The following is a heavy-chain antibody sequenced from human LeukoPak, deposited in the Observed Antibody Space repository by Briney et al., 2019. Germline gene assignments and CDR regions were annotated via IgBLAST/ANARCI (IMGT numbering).Heavy chain of an antibody. J-gene: IGHJ4*02. CDR1: GFTFSSYW. V-gene: IGHV3-7*01. CDR2: IKQDGSEK. Sequence: PGGSLRLSCEASGFTFSSYWMSWVRQAPGKGLEWVANIKQDGSEKYYVDSVKGRFTISRDNAKNSLYLQMNSLRADDTAVYYCARDVYSSSGGVYFDQWGQGTLVTVSS. D-gene: IGHD6-6*01. CDR3: ARDVYSSSGGVYFDQ.